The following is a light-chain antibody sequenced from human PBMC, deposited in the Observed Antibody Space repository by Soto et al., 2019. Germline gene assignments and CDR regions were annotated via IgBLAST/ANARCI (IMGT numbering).Light chain of an antibody. CDR3: QQRSDWPLT. V-gene: IGKV3-11*01. CDR1: QSVSSS. J-gene: IGKJ4*01. Sequence: EIVLTQSPATLSLSPGERATLSCRASQSVSSSLAWYQQKPGQAPRLLIYDASNRATGIPARFSGSGSGTDFTLTISSLEPEDFAVYSCQQRSDWPLTFGGGTKVDIK. CDR2: DAS.